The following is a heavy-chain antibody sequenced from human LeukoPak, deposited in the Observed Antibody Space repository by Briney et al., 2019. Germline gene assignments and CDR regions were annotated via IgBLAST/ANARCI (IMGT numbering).Heavy chain of an antibody. J-gene: IGHJ6*04. CDR2: IWYDGSNK. CDR1: GFTFSSYG. Sequence: PGRSLRLSCAASGFTFSSYGMHWGRQAPGKGLEWVAVIWYDGSNKYYADSVKGRFTISRDNSKNTLYLQMNSLRAEDTAVYYCARDFGELSHDYYGMDVWGKGTTVTVSS. V-gene: IGHV3-33*01. CDR3: ARDFGELSHDYYGMDV. D-gene: IGHD3-10*01.